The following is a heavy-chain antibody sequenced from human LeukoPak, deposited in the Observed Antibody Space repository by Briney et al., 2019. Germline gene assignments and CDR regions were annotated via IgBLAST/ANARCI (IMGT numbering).Heavy chain of an antibody. V-gene: IGHV3-23*01. CDR2: ISGSDSST. J-gene: IGHJ4*02. D-gene: IGHD6-19*01. CDR3: ARSVAGHEGPFDY. Sequence: GGSLRLSCAASGFTFSSYAMSWVRQAPGKGLEWVSAISGSDSSTHYAGSVKGRFTISRDNSKNTLYLQMNSLRAEDTAVYYCARSVAGHEGPFDYWGQGTLVTVSS. CDR1: GFTFSSYA.